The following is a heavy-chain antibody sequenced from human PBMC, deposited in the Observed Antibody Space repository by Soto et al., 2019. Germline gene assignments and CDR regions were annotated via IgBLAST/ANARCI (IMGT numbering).Heavy chain of an antibody. V-gene: IGHV3-23*01. J-gene: IGHJ4*02. CDR1: GFNFRLYP. CDR3: AKAHTFRFYYFTGGDY. D-gene: IGHD3-22*01. Sequence: EVQLLESGGGLVQPGGSLRLSCGASGFNFRLYPMAWVRQAPGKGLEWVSSIRGSGGSTFYADSVNGRFTISRDNSKNTLYLQMDTLRAGDSAVYYCAKAHTFRFYYFTGGDYWGQGTLVTVSS. CDR2: IRGSGGST.